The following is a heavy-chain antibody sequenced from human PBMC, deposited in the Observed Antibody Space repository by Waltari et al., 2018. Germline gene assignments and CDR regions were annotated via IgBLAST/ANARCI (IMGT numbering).Heavy chain of an antibody. J-gene: IGHJ3*02. Sequence: QVPLQESGPGLVTPSETLSLTCAVSGYSISSGYYWGWIRQPPGKGLEWIGSIYHRGSTYYNPSLKSRVTISVDTSKNQFSLKLSSVTAADTAVYYCATQFSSSWYLGYDAFDIWGQGTMVTVSS. D-gene: IGHD6-13*01. CDR1: GYSISSGYY. V-gene: IGHV4-38-2*01. CDR3: ATQFSSSWYLGYDAFDI. CDR2: IYHRGST.